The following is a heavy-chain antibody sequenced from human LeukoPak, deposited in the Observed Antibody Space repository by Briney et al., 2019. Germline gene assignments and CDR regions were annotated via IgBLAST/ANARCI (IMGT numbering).Heavy chain of an antibody. CDR3: ATSTVRGYYDSSGLEPVDY. Sequence: PSETLSLTCDVSGWSISSSNWWSWVRQPPGKGLEWSGEIYHSGSTNYNPSLKSRVTISVDKSKNQFSLKLSSVTAADTAVYYCATSTVRGYYDSSGLEPVDYWGQGTLVTVSS. V-gene: IGHV4-4*02. D-gene: IGHD3-22*01. CDR2: IYHSGST. J-gene: IGHJ4*02. CDR1: GWSISSSNW.